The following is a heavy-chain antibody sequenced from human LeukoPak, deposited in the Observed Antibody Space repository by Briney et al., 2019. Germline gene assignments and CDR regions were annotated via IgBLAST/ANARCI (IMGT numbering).Heavy chain of an antibody. CDR2: IWYDGSNK. Sequence: PGRSLRLSCAASGFTFSSYGLPWVRKAQGKGLEWGAVIWYDGSNKYYADSVKGRFTISRDNSKNTLYLQMNSLRAEDTAVYYCARGQAYYDRSQGLDYWGQGALVTVSS. CDR1: GFTFSSYG. D-gene: IGHD3-22*01. CDR3: ARGQAYYDRSQGLDY. V-gene: IGHV3-33*01. J-gene: IGHJ4*02.